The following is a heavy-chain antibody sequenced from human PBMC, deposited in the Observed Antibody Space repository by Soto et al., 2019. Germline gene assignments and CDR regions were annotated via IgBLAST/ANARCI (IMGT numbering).Heavy chain of an antibody. V-gene: IGHV3-53*02. CDR1: GFTVSSNY. J-gene: IGHJ6*02. Sequence: EVLLVETGGGLIQPGGSLRLSCAASGFTVSSNYMSWVRQAPGKGLEWVSVMYSGGSTYDADSVKGRFTISRDSCKSTVYLQMNSLRAEDTAVYYCATHSSSHPKYFYFGMDVWGQGTTVTVSS. CDR3: ATHSSSHPKYFYFGMDV. D-gene: IGHD6-13*01. CDR2: MYSGGST.